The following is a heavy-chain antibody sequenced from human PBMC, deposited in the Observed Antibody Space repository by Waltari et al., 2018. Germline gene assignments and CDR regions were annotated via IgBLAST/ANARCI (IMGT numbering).Heavy chain of an antibody. J-gene: IGHJ6*02. Sequence: QVQLRESGPGLMKPSGTLSLTCAVSGGSIRNYWWSWVRQPPGKGLEWIGDVSHSGTPNYNPSLKSRVTMSLDKSENRFSLELRSVTAADTAVYYCALLGGSLTYGMDVWGQGTTVTVSS. CDR1: GGSIRNYW. V-gene: IGHV4-4*02. CDR3: ALLGGSLTYGMDV. CDR2: VSHSGTP. D-gene: IGHD2-15*01.